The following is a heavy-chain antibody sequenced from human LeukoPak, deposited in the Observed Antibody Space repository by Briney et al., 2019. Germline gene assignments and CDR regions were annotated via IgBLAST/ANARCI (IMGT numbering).Heavy chain of an antibody. J-gene: IGHJ4*02. Sequence: GGSLRLSCAASGFTFSSYSMNWVRQAPGKGLEWVSSISSSSSYIYYADSVKGRFTISRDNAKNSLYLQMNSLRAEDTAVYYCASLEREGSGYSYGHKHIDYWGQGTLVTVSS. CDR1: GFTFSSYS. CDR2: ISSSSSYI. CDR3: ASLEREGSGYSYGHKHIDY. V-gene: IGHV3-21*01. D-gene: IGHD5-18*01.